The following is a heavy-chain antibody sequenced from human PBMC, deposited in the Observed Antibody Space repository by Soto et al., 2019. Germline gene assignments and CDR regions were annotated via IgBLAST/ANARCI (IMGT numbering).Heavy chain of an antibody. Sequence: SETLSLTCTVSGGSISSYYWSWIRQPPGKGLEWIGYIYYSGSTNYNPSLKSRVTISVDTSKNQFSLKLSSVTAADTAVYYCARRRDSSGWYRGYYYYYMDVWGKGTTVTVSS. CDR1: GGSISSYY. CDR3: ARRRDSSGWYRGYYYYYMDV. D-gene: IGHD6-19*01. CDR2: IYYSGST. J-gene: IGHJ6*03. V-gene: IGHV4-59*01.